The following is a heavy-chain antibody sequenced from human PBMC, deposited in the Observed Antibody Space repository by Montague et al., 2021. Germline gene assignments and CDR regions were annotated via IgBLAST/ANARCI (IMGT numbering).Heavy chain of an antibody. CDR1: GFAFKSYG. J-gene: IGHJ4*02. Sequence: SLRLSCAASGFAFKSYGIHWVRQAPGKGLEWVALISSDGNYKYYGHSVKGRLTIVRDNSQNTAFLQLDGLRGDESAVYYCAGAGDYRGNSGPDFWGQGTLVTVSS. CDR2: ISSDGNYK. CDR3: AGAGDYRGNSGPDF. V-gene: IGHV3-30*03. D-gene: IGHD4-23*01.